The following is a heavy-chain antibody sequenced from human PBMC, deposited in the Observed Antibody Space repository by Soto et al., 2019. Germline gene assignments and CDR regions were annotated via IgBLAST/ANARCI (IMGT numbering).Heavy chain of an antibody. V-gene: IGHV4-59*01. Sequence: SETLSLTCTVSGGSTSSYYWSWIRQPPGKGLEWIGYIYYSGSTNYNPSLKSRVTISVDTSKNQFSLKLSSVTAADTAVYYCARHYDILTGSPAQFDYWGQGTLVTVSS. CDR2: IYYSGST. J-gene: IGHJ4*02. D-gene: IGHD3-9*01. CDR3: ARHYDILTGSPAQFDY. CDR1: GGSTSSYY.